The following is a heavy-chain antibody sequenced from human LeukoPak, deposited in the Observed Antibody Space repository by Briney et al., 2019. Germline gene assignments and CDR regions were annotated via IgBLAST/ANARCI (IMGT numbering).Heavy chain of an antibody. D-gene: IGHD1-26*01. Sequence: SETLSLTCTVSGGSISSYYWSWIRQPPGKGLEWIGYIYNSGSTNYNPSLKSRVTISVDTSKNQYSLKMSSVTAAATAVYYCARDSGGPHSGFEIWGQGTMVTASS. V-gene: IGHV4-59*01. CDR1: GGSISSYY. CDR2: IYNSGST. J-gene: IGHJ3*02. CDR3: ARDSGGPHSGFEI.